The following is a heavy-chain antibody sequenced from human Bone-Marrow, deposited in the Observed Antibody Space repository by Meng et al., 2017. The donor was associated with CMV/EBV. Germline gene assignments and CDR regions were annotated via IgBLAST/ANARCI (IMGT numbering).Heavy chain of an antibody. CDR3: AKGDTAMVRGAFDY. Sequence: GESLKISCAASGFTFSSYAMSWVRQAPGKGLEWVSAISGSGGSTYYADSVKGRFTISRDNSKNTLYLQMNSLRAEDTAVYYCAKGDTAMVRGAFDYWGQGTRVTGSS. CDR2: ISGSGGST. J-gene: IGHJ4*02. D-gene: IGHD5-18*01. CDR1: GFTFSSYA. V-gene: IGHV3-23*01.